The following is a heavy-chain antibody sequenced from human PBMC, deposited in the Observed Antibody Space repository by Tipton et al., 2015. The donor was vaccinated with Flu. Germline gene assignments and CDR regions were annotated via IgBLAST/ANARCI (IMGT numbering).Heavy chain of an antibody. V-gene: IGHV4-38-2*02. CDR3: ARGEASYYYDSSGYHDY. CDR2: IYHSGST. Sequence: TLSFTCTVSGYSISSGYYWGWIRQPPGKGLEWIGSIYHSGSTYYNPSLKSRVTISVDTSKNQFSLKLSSVTAADTAVYYCARGEASYYYDSSGYHDYWGQGTLVTVSS. D-gene: IGHD3-22*01. CDR1: GYSISSGYY. J-gene: IGHJ4*02.